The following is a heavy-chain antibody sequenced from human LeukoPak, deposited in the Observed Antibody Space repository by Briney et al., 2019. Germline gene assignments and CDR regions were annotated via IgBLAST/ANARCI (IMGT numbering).Heavy chain of an antibody. CDR3: ARVIALAVSDTRGWFDP. J-gene: IGHJ5*02. CDR2: IYPSDSET. V-gene: IGHV5-51*01. CDR1: GYNFTNYW. Sequence: GESLKISCKGPGYNFTNYWIGWVRQMPGKGLEWMGIIYPSDSETRYSPSFRGQVTISADKSISTAYLQWSGLKASDTAMYFCARVIALAVSDTRGWFDPWGQGTLVTVSS. D-gene: IGHD6-19*01.